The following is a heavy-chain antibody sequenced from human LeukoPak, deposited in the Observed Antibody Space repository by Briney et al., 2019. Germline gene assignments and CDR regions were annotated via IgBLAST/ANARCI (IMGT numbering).Heavy chain of an antibody. CDR2: IYYSGST. D-gene: IGHD3-22*01. CDR1: GGSISSYY. J-gene: IGHJ4*02. V-gene: IGHV4-59*01. Sequence: SETLSLTCTVSGGSISSYYWSWIRQPPGKGLEWIGYIYYSGSTNYNPSLKSRVTISVDTSKNRFSLRLSSVTAADTAVYYCARSDLDSSGYYGVDYWGQGTPVTVSS. CDR3: ARSDLDSSGYYGVDY.